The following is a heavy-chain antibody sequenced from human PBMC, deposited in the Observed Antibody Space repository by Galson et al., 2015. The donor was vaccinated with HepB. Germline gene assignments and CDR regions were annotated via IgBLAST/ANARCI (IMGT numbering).Heavy chain of an antibody. CDR2: ISGSGGST. V-gene: IGHV3-23*01. Sequence: SLRLSCAASGFTFSSYAMSWVRQAPGKGLEWVSAISGSGGSTYYADSVKGRFTISRDNSKNTLYLQMNSLRAEDTAVYYCAKDNRVGGWFAPDSTRWFDPWGQGTLVTVSS. D-gene: IGHD2/OR15-2a*01. J-gene: IGHJ5*02. CDR1: GFTFSSYA. CDR3: AKDNRVGGWFAPDSTRWFDP.